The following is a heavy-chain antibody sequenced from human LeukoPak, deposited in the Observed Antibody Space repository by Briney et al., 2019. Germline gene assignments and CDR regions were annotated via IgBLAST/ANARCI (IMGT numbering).Heavy chain of an antibody. D-gene: IGHD3-9*01. CDR3: ARDRNYDILTGYYLSDAFDI. Sequence: SAKVSCKASGGTFSSYAISWVRQAPGQGLEWMGGIIPIFGTANYAQKFQGRVTITTDESTSTAYMELSSLRSEDTAVYYCARDRNYDILTGYYLSDAFDIWGQGTMVTVSS. CDR2: IIPIFGTA. V-gene: IGHV1-69*05. J-gene: IGHJ3*02. CDR1: GGTFSSYA.